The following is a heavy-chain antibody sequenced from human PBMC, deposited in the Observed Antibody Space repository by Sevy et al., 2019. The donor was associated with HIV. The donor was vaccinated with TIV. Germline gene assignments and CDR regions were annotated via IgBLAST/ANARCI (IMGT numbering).Heavy chain of an antibody. J-gene: IGHJ6*02. CDR3: ASGHRYEGSSSSSYYYYYGMDV. CDR2: INHSGST. V-gene: IGHV4-34*01. Sequence: SETLSLTCAVYGGSFSGYYWSWIRQPPGKGLEWIGEINHSGSTNYNPSLKSRVTISVDTSKNQFSLKLSSVTAADTAVYYCASGHRYEGSSSSSYYYYYGMDVWGQGTTVTVSS. CDR1: GGSFSGYY. D-gene: IGHD6-6*01.